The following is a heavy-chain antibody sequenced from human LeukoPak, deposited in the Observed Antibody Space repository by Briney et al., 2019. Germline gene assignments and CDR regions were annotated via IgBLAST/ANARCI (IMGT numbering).Heavy chain of an antibody. Sequence: GRSLRLSCAASGFTFDDYAMHWVQQAPGKGLEWVSGISWNSGSIGYADSVKGRFTISRDNAKNSLYLQMNSLRAEDTALYYCAKGRDKYQLLSKNWFDPWGQGTLVTVFS. D-gene: IGHD2-2*01. CDR3: AKGRDKYQLLSKNWFDP. CDR1: GFTFDDYA. J-gene: IGHJ5*02. V-gene: IGHV3-9*01. CDR2: ISWNSGSI.